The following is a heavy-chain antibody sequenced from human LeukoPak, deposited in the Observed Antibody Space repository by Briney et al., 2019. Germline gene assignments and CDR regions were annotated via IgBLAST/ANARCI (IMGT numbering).Heavy chain of an antibody. CDR2: IYHSGST. D-gene: IGHD6-6*01. CDR1: GFTFSNAW. CDR3: ARGGAARLHFQN. V-gene: IGHV4-59*01. J-gene: IGHJ1*01. Sequence: GSLRLSCAASGFTFSNAWMNWIRQPPGKGLEWIGYIYHSGSTNYNPSLQSRVTISVDTSKNQFSLNLNSVTAADTAVYYCARGGAARLHFQNWGQGTLVTVPS.